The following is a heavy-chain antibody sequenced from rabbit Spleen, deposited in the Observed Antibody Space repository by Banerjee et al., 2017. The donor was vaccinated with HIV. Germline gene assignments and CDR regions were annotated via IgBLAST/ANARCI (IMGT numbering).Heavy chain of an antibody. CDR2: GYPDGIGST. CDR1: GFSFSSTYW. CDR3: ARGSAAMTMVITGYYLNL. V-gene: IGHV1S40*01. Sequence: QSLVESGGDLVKPGASLTLTCTASGFSFSSTYWICWVRQAPGKGLEWIGCGYPDGIGSTAYASWAKGRFTISKSSSSTVTLQMTSLTAADTATYFCARGSAAMTMVITGYYLNLWGQGTLVTVS. J-gene: IGHJ4*01. D-gene: IGHD2-1*01.